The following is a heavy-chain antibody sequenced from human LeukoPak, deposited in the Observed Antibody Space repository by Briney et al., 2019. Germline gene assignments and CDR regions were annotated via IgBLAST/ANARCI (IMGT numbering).Heavy chain of an antibody. V-gene: IGHV4-34*01. CDR2: INHSGST. J-gene: IGHJ4*02. CDR3: ARGGWELPEGSLDY. Sequence: SETLSLTCAVYGGSFSGYNWSWIRQPPGKGLEWIGEINHSGSTNYNPSLKSRVVISVDASKNQFSLKLSSVTAADTAVYYCARGGWELPEGSLDYWGQGTLVTVSS. CDR1: GGSFSGYN. D-gene: IGHD1-26*01.